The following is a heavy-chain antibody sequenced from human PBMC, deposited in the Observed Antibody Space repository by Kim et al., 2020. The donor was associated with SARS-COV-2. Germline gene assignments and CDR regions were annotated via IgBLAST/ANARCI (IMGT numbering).Heavy chain of an antibody. D-gene: IGHD2-2*01. CDR3: ASGPIVVVPADLGVVMYY. CDR1: GGSFSGYS. V-gene: IGHV4-34*01. CDR2: INHSGST. J-gene: IGHJ4*01. Sequence: SETLSLTCAVYGGSFSGYSWSWIRQPPGKGLEWIGVINHSGSTNYKQSPKSRVTISVDSSKNPFSINLIDVNALDTEESYCASGPIVVVPADLGVVMYY.